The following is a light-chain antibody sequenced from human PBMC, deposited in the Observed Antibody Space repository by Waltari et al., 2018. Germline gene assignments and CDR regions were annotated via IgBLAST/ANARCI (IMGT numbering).Light chain of an antibody. CDR3: SSSATDGDYFV. CDR1: SSDVGGYNH. Sequence: QSALTQPPSASGSPGQSITISCTGTSSDVGGYNHVSWYQQYPGKLPKLLISEVFKRPSGVPSRFSGYKSGNTAYLTVSGLQAEDEADYYCSSSATDGDYFVFGTGTKVTVL. CDR2: EVF. J-gene: IGLJ1*01. V-gene: IGLV2-8*01.